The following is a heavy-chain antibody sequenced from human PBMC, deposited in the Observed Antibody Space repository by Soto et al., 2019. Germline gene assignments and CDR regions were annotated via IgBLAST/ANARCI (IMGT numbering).Heavy chain of an antibody. CDR1: GFTFSSYW. J-gene: IGHJ6*02. D-gene: IGHD2-15*01. V-gene: IGHV3-7*01. Sequence: GGALRLSCAASGFTFSSYWMSWVRQAPGKGLEWVANIKQDGSEKYYVDSVKGRFTISRDNAKNSLYLQMNSLRAEDTAVYYCARGRYCSGGSCYSYYYYYGMDVWGQGTTVPVSS. CDR2: IKQDGSEK. CDR3: ARGRYCSGGSCYSYYYYYGMDV.